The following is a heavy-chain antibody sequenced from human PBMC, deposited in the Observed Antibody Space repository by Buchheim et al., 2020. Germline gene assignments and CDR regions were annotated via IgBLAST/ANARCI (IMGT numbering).Heavy chain of an antibody. CDR2: INADGSET. CDR3: ARGHFGMDV. V-gene: IGHV3-7*03. Sequence: EMQLLESGGGLVLPGGSLRLSCVASGFTFDQTWITWVRQAPGKGLGWVSNINADGSETFYVDSVKGRFTISRDNAKSSVFLQRHSLRAEDTAVYYCARGHFGMDVWGQGNT. D-gene: IGHD2/OR15-2a*01. J-gene: IGHJ6*02. CDR1: GFTFDQTW.